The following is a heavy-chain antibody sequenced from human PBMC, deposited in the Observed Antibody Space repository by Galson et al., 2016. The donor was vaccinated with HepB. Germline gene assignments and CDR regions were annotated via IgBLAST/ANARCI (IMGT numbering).Heavy chain of an antibody. CDR3: AREDAYNFGGPRPNYGMDV. V-gene: IGHV3-21*06. D-gene: IGHD5-24*01. CDR2: ISTSGNYI. J-gene: IGHJ6*02. Sequence: SLRLSCAASGFTVSGKYMSWARLAPGKGLEWVSSISTSGNYIFYVDSVKGRFTISRDNVKNSLFLQMNSLRAEDTAVYYCAREDAYNFGGPRPNYGMDVWGQGTTVTVSS. CDR1: GFTVSGKY.